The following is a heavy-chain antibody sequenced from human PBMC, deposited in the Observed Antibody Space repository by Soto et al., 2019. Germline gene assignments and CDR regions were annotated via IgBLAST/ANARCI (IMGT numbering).Heavy chain of an antibody. V-gene: IGHV1-18*01. CDR2: VSAYNGDT. J-gene: IGHJ4*02. D-gene: IGHD4-17*01. CDR1: GYSFTTHG. Sequence: QVQMVQSANEEKEPGASVKVSCKTSGYSFTTHGISWVRQAPGQGLEWVGWVSAYNGDTNYAPRLHDRVTMTTDTSARTAYMELRSLTSDDTAVYYCARVLLTTVTHRDFDYWGQGTLVTVSS. CDR3: ARVLLTTVTHRDFDY.